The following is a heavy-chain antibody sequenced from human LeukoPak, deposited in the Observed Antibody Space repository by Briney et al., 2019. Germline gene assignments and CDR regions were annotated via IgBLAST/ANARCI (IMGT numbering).Heavy chain of an antibody. CDR2: INSDGSST. CDR3: ARDRGLFFDC. D-gene: IGHD3/OR15-3a*01. Sequence: GGSLRLSCAVSAFSFNSYWMHWVRQAPGKGLVWVSRINSDGSSTSYADSVKGRFTISRDNAKSTLYLQMNSLRAEDTAVYYCARDRGLFFDCWGQGTLVTASS. V-gene: IGHV3-74*01. J-gene: IGHJ4*02. CDR1: AFSFNSYW.